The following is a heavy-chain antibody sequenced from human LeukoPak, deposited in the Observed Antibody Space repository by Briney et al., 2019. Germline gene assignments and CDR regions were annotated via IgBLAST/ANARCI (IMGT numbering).Heavy chain of an antibody. CDR3: AREEGAIQLGYFDL. CDR1: GGSISSGDYY. CDR2: IYYSGST. Sequence: SETLSLTCTVSGGSISSGDYYWSWLRQPPGKGLEWIGYIYYSGSTYYNPSLKSRVTISVDTSKNQFSLKLSSVTAADTAVYYCAREEGAIQLGYFDLWGRGTLVTVSS. D-gene: IGHD2-21*01. V-gene: IGHV4-30-4*08. J-gene: IGHJ2*01.